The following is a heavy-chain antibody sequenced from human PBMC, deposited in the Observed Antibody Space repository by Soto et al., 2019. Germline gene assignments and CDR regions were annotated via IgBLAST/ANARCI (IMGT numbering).Heavy chain of an antibody. J-gene: IGHJ6*02. CDR2: ISPIYGTA. V-gene: IGHV1-69*12. Sequence: QAQLVQSGAEVKKPGSSVKVSSKASGFSFGGYFFSWVRQAPGQGLEWLGGISPIYGTANYAPNFQGRVTITADEVTSTVYMELRGLKSEDTAVFYCARVFGGLDVWGQGSTVTVSS. CDR1: GFSFGGYF. CDR3: ARVFGGLDV. D-gene: IGHD3-3*01.